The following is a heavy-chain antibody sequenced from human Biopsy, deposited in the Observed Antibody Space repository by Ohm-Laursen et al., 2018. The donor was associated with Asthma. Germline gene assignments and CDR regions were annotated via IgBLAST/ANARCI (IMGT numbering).Heavy chain of an antibody. D-gene: IGHD3-22*01. V-gene: IGHV3-9*01. CDR3: AKVRSDWVITESFDY. J-gene: IGHJ4*02. Sequence: SLRLSCTASGFKFDEYTMHWVRQAPATGLAWVSGISWNSATIGYADSVEGRFTISRDNAKNSVFLHMDSLRPEDTAFYYCAKVRSDWVITESFDYWGQGVLVTASS. CDR1: GFKFDEYT. CDR2: ISWNSATI.